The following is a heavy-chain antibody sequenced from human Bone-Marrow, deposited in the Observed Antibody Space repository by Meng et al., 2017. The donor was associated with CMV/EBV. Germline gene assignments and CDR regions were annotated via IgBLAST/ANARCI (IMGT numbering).Heavy chain of an antibody. V-gene: IGHV1-69*05. J-gene: IGHJ5*02. D-gene: IGHD1-26*01. Sequence: KAAGGIVRNSAISWLRQAPGQGLEWMGGVIPVFATPNLAQKFQGRVTLTTDESTSTAFMELSGLKSEDTAVYYCARGGSGSVYWFDPWGQGTLVTVSS. CDR1: GGIVRNSA. CDR2: VIPVFATP. CDR3: ARGGSGSVYWFDP.